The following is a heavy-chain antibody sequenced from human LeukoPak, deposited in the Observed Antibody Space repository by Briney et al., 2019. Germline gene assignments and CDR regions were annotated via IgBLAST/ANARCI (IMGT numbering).Heavy chain of an antibody. Sequence: PGGSLRLSCAASGFTFSGYALNWVRQAPGKGLEWVAVISYDGTNEFYADSVQGRFTISRDNSKNTLNLQMNSLRPEDTAIYYCARSRIAAVVPFYFDSWGQGALVTVSS. V-gene: IGHV3-30*01. CDR1: GFTFSGYA. CDR3: ARSRIAAVVPFYFDS. CDR2: ISYDGTNE. D-gene: IGHD6-13*01. J-gene: IGHJ4*02.